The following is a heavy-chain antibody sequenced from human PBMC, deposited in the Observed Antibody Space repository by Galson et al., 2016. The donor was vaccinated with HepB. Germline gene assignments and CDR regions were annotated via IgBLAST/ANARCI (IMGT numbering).Heavy chain of an antibody. CDR2: ISASGRTT. CDR1: GFTFSNAW. V-gene: IGHV3-23*01. Sequence: SLRLSCAASGFTFSNAWMNWVRQAPGKGLDWVSAISASGRTTYYADSVKGRFTISRDNSKNTLYLQLSGLRGEDTAVYYCAKVGSDHVWFGALNHSLDVWGQGTTVTVSS. J-gene: IGHJ6*02. D-gene: IGHD3-10*01. CDR3: AKVGSDHVWFGALNHSLDV.